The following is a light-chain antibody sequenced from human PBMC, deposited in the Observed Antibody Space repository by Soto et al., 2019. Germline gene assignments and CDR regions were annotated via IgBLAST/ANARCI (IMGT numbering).Light chain of an antibody. Sequence: DIQMTQSPSSVSASVGDRVTITCRASQGISSWLAWYQQKPGKAPTRPIYTISSLQSGIPSRFSGCGSGTDFTLTISILQAEDFSTYYCQQANSFPLTFGGGTKVEIK. CDR1: QGISSW. J-gene: IGKJ4*01. CDR3: QQANSFPLT. V-gene: IGKV1-12*01. CDR2: TIS.